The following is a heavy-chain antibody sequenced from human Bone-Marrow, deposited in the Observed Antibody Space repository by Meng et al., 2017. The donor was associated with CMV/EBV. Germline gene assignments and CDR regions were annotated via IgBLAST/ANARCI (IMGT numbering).Heavy chain of an antibody. CDR1: GFTFSDYY. D-gene: IGHD6-13*01. CDR2: INSSGSTI. V-gene: IGHV3-11*04. Sequence: GESLKISCAASGFTFSDYYMSWIRQAPGKGLVWVSCINSSGSTIYYADSVKGRFTISRDNAKNTLYLQMNSLRAEDTAVYDSARDWVQQPAVGFQDWGQGTMVTVSS. J-gene: IGHJ1*01. CDR3: ARDWVQQPAVGFQD.